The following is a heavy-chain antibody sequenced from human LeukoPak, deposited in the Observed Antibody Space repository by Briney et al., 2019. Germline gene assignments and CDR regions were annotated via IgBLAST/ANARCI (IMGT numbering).Heavy chain of an antibody. CDR2: IGGSGVNT. CDR3: AKGMSGSSPYNWFDP. J-gene: IGHJ5*02. D-gene: IGHD1-26*01. V-gene: IGHV3-23*01. CDR1: GFTFSSYA. Sequence: PGGSLRLSCAASGFTFSSYAMSWVRQAPGKGLEWVSVIGGSGVNTYYADSVKGRFTISRDNSKNTLFLQMNSLRAEDTAVYYCAKGMSGSSPYNWFDPWGQGTLVTVSS.